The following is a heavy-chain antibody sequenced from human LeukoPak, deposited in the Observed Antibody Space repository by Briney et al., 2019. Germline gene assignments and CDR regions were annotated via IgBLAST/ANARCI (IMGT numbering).Heavy chain of an antibody. J-gene: IGHJ2*01. D-gene: IGHD5-24*01. CDR2: ISSSSSYI. CDR1: GFTFSSYS. CDR3: ARVMSPRDGYNFDY. V-gene: IGHV3-21*01. Sequence: PGGSLRLSCAASGFTFSSYSMNWVRQAPGKGLEWVSSISSSSSYIYYADSVKGRFTISRDNAKNSLYLQMNSLRAEDAAVYYCARVMSPRDGYNFDYWGRGTLVTVSA.